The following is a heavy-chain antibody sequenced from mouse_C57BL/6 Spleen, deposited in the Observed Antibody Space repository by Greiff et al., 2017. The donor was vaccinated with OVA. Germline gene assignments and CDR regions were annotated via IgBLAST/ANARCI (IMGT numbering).Heavy chain of an antibody. V-gene: IGHV5-4*01. CDR2: ISDGGSYT. CDR3: ARALLLRYYFDY. CDR1: GFTFSSYA. D-gene: IGHD1-1*01. Sequence: EVQLQESGGGLVKPGGSLKLSCAASGFTFSSYAMSWVRQTPEKRLEWVATISDGGSYTYYPDNVKGRFTISRDNAKNNLYLQMSHLKSEDTAMYYCARALLLRYYFDYWGQGTTLTVSS. J-gene: IGHJ2*01.